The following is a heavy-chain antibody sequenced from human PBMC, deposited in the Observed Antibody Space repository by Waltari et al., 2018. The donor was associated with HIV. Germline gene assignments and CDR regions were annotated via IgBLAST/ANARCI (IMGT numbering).Heavy chain of an antibody. V-gene: IGHV3-30*18. CDR3: AKDRSGYSYGGFDY. J-gene: IGHJ4*02. Sequence: QVQLVGPGGGVVQPGRSLSLSCAASGFPFSTYGMHWVRQAAGTGLEWVAVIAYDGSNKYYADSVKGRFTFSRDNSKNTLHLQMNSLGAEDTAVYYCAKDRSGYSYGGFDYWGQGTLVTVSS. CDR1: GFPFSTYG. CDR2: IAYDGSNK. D-gene: IGHD5-18*01.